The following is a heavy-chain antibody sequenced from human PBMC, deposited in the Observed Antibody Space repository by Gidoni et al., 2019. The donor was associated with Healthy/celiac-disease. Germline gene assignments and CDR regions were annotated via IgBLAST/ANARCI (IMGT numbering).Heavy chain of an antibody. CDR1: GSTARAST. CDR2: IFPSLNLT. CDR3: AKEEGDVAGTVGVF. V-gene: IGHV1-69*02. Sequence: QDQLVQSGPEVKNSGPSVRVSCKASGSTARASTFILVRKGPGQGHEWMARIFPSLNLTKYAQKFQCRLTIIADKSTNTAYMDFGGLTSGATAMYYCAKEEGDVAGTVGVFCGQGTLVTVS. J-gene: IGHJ4*01. D-gene: IGHD3-3*01.